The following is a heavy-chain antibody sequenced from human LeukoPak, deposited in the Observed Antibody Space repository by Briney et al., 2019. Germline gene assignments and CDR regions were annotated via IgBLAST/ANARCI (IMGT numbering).Heavy chain of an antibody. Sequence: PGESLKISCKGSGYSFTSYWIGWVRQMPGEGLEWMGIIYPGDSDTRYSPSFQGQVTISADKSISTAYLQWSSLKASDTAMYYCARLLPTTTRIAAAEPWGQGTLVTVSS. CDR1: GYSFTSYW. CDR3: ARLLPTTTRIAAAEP. J-gene: IGHJ4*02. D-gene: IGHD6-13*01. V-gene: IGHV5-51*01. CDR2: IYPGDSDT.